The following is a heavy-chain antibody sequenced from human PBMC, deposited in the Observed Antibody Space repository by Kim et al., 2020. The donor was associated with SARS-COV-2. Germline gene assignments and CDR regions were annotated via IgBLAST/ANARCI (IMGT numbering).Heavy chain of an antibody. D-gene: IGHD6-19*01. J-gene: IGHJ4*02. CDR1: GFTFDDYA. Sequence: GGSLRLSCAASGFTFDDYAMHWVRQAPGKGLEWVSGISWNSGSIGYADSVKGRFTISRDNAKNSLYLQMNSLRAEDTALYYCAKDIGYSSGPFDYWGQGT. V-gene: IGHV3-9*01. CDR3: AKDIGYSSGPFDY. CDR2: ISWNSGSI.